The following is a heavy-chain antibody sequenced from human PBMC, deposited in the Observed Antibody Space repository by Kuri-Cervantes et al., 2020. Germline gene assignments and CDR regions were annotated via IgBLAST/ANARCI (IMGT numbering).Heavy chain of an antibody. CDR2: IGTAGDT. CDR1: GFTFSSYD. CDR3: ARGKRSGSYYNEPYYYYGMDV. J-gene: IGHJ6*02. Sequence: GGSLRLSCAASGFTFSSYDMHWVRQATRKGLEWVSAIGTAGDTYYPGSVKGRFTISRENAKNSLYLQMNSLRAGDTAVYYCARGKRSGSYYNEPYYYYGMDVWGQGTTVTVSS. D-gene: IGHD3-10*01. V-gene: IGHV3-13*01.